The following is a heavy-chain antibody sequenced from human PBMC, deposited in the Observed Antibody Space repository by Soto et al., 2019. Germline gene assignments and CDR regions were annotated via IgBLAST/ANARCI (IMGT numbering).Heavy chain of an antibody. CDR2: IYYSGST. V-gene: IGHV4-59*08. D-gene: IGHD3-22*01. CDR3: ARARTPYYYDNTGYFLFDP. J-gene: IGHJ5*02. Sequence: SETLSLTCTVSGGSISSYYWSWIRQPPGKGLEWIGYIYYSGSTNYNPSLKSRVTISVDTSKNQFSLKLSSVTAADTAVYYCARARTPYYYDNTGYFLFDPWGQGTLVTVSS. CDR1: GGSISSYY.